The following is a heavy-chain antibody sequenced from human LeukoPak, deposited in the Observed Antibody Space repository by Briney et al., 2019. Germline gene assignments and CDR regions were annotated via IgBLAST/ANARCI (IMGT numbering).Heavy chain of an antibody. CDR2: IYYSGST. CDR3: AGLITPYCSSTSCPWSNFDY. D-gene: IGHD2-2*01. J-gene: IGHJ4*02. V-gene: IGHV4-31*03. Sequence: PSETLSLTCTVSGGSISSGGYYWSWIRQHPGKGLERIGYIYYSGSTYYNPSLKSRVTISVDTSKNQFSLKLSSVTAADTAVYYCAGLITPYCSSTSCPWSNFDYWGQGTLVTVSS. CDR1: GGSISSGGYY.